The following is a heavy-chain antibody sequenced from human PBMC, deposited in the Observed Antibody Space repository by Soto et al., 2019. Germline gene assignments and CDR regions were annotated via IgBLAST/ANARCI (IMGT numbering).Heavy chain of an antibody. Sequence: EVQLVESGGVVVQPGGSPRLSCAASGFTFDDYTMHWVRQAPGKGLEWVSLISWDGGSTYYADSVKGRFTISRDNSKNSLYLQMNSLRTEDTALYYCAKDIGDDYGGNGVYGMDVWGQGTTVTVSS. CDR3: AKDIGDDYGGNGVYGMDV. CDR1: GFTFDDYT. CDR2: ISWDGGST. D-gene: IGHD4-17*01. J-gene: IGHJ6*02. V-gene: IGHV3-43*01.